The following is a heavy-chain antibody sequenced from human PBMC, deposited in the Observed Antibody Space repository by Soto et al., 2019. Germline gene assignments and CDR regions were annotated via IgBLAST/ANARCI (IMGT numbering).Heavy chain of an antibody. CDR1: VCAISSNSYY. D-gene: IGHD6-19*01. Sequence: QLQLQESRPGMVTPSEHLFLTCTVSVCAISSNSYYWGWIRQPPGKGLEWIETIYYRGYTFYNPSLKTQVTISVHKSQSQYSLKLTSEPAADTAVYYCATYRNCWSGTFDYWGQGTLVTVPP. CDR2: IYYRGYT. CDR3: ATYRNCWSGTFDY. V-gene: IGHV4-39*01. J-gene: IGHJ4*02.